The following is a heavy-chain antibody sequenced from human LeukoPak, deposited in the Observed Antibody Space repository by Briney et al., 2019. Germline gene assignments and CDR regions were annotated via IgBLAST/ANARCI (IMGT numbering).Heavy chain of an antibody. Sequence: SETLSLTCAVYGGSFSGYYWSWIRQPPGKGLEWIGEINHSGSTNYNPSLKSRVTISVDTSKNQFSLKLSSVTAADTAVYYCARAPQGAAGTLDYWGQGTLVTVSS. CDR3: ARAPQGAAGTLDY. V-gene: IGHV4-34*01. D-gene: IGHD6-13*01. CDR2: INHSGST. J-gene: IGHJ4*02. CDR1: GGSFSGYY.